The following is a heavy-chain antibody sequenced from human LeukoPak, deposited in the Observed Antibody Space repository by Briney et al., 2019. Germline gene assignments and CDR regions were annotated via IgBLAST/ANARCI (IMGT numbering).Heavy chain of an antibody. CDR3: ANFEWLRSLAFDY. CDR1: GGSISSGGYY. D-gene: IGHD5-12*01. CDR2: IYYRGST. Sequence: SQTLSLTCTVSGGSISSGGYYWSWLRQHPGTGLEWIGYIYYRGSTYYNPSLKSRVTISVDTSKNQFSLKLSSVTAADTAVYYCANFEWLRSLAFDYWGQGTLVTVSS. J-gene: IGHJ4*02. V-gene: IGHV4-31*03.